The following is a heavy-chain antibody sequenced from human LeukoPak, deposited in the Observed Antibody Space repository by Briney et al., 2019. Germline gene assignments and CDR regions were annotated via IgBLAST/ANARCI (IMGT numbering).Heavy chain of an antibody. D-gene: IGHD1-26*01. CDR3: ARGSGSYSFGY. Sequence: GGSLRLSCAASGFTFDDYGMSWVRQAPGKGLEWVSGINWNGGSTTYADSVKGRFTISRANAKNSLYLQMDSLRAEDTDLYSFARGSGSYSFGYWGQGTLVSVS. J-gene: IGHJ4*02. CDR1: GFTFDDYG. CDR2: INWNGGST. V-gene: IGHV3-20*04.